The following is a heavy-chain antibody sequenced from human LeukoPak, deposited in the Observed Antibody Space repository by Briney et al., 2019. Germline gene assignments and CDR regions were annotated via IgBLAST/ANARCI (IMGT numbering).Heavy chain of an antibody. V-gene: IGHV1-18*01. CDR2: ISVYNGDT. J-gene: IGHJ5*01. CDR3: ARVSRGVNICDS. CDR1: GFTFTSHD. Sequence: ASVKVSCKASGFTFTSHDYNWVRQAPGQGLEWMGWISVYNGDTNYAQKLQDRVTMTTDTSTSTAYMELRSLRSDDTAVYYCARVSRGVNICDSWGQGTLVTVSS. D-gene: IGHD2/OR15-2a*01.